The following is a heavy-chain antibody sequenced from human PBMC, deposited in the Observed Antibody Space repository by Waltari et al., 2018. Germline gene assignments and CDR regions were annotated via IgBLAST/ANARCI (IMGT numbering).Heavy chain of an antibody. V-gene: IGHV4-34*01. J-gene: IGHJ4*02. D-gene: IGHD3-22*01. Sequence: GAGLLKPSETLSLTCAVYGGSFTGYYWSWIRQPPGKGLDWIGEINHSGSTNYNPSLKSRVTISVDTSKNQFSLKLSSVTAADTAVYYCARGLEYYYDSSGYYYAPYKFDYWGQGTLVTVSS. CDR3: ARGLEYYYDSSGYYYAPYKFDY. CDR1: GGSFTGYY. CDR2: INHSGST.